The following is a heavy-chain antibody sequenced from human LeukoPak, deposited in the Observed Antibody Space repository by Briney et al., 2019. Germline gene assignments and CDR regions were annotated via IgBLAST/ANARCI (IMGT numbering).Heavy chain of an antibody. J-gene: IGHJ4*02. CDR3: VTEGGWGPTDYGDNVY. D-gene: IGHD4-17*01. V-gene: IGHV1-18*01. Sequence: GASVKVSCKASGYTFTNYGISWVRQAPGQGLEWMGWISPYKGNANYAQKLQGRVTMTADTSTSTAYMELRSLRSDDTAVYYCVTEGGWGPTDYGDNVYWGQGTLVTVSS. CDR2: ISPYKGNA. CDR1: GYTFTNYG.